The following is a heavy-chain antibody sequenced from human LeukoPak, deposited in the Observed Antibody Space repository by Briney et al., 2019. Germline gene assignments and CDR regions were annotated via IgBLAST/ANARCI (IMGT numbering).Heavy chain of an antibody. CDR2: ISGSGGST. D-gene: IGHD5-18*01. Sequence: AGSLRLSCSASGFTFSSYAMSWVRQAPGKGLEWVSAISGSGGSTYYADSVKGRFTISRDNSKNTLYLQMNSLRAEDTAVYYCAKDIIWAAMVTVHFLGYDYWGQGTLVTVSS. V-gene: IGHV3-23*01. J-gene: IGHJ4*02. CDR1: GFTFSSYA. CDR3: AKDIIWAAMVTVHFLGYDY.